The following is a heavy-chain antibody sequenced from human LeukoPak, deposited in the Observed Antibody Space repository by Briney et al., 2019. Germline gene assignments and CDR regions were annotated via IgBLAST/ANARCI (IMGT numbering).Heavy chain of an antibody. V-gene: IGHV3-74*01. Sequence: GGSLRLSCEASGFTFSHYWMHWVRRVPGKGLVWVSRITPNGGNTNYADSVKGRFTVSRDNTRNTLFLHLNSLSAEDTALYYCTRDLRDNPAADLDAFDLWGQGTMVTVSS. D-gene: IGHD1-14*01. CDR2: ITPNGGNT. CDR1: GFTFSHYW. CDR3: TRDLRDNPAADLDAFDL. J-gene: IGHJ3*01.